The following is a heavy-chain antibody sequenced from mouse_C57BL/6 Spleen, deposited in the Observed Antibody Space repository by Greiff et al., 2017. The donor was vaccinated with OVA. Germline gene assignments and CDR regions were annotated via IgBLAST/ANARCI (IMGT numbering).Heavy chain of an antibody. J-gene: IGHJ3*01. CDR2: FHPYNDDT. CDR3: ARGNWDGSWFAY. Sequence: QVQLKESGAELVKPGASVKMSCKASGYTFTTYPIEWMKQNHGKSLEWIGNFHPYNDDTKYNEKFKGKATLTVEKSSSTVYLELSRLTSDDSAVYYCARGNWDGSWFAYWGQGTLVTVSA. D-gene: IGHD4-1*01. CDR1: GYTFTTYP. V-gene: IGHV1-47*01.